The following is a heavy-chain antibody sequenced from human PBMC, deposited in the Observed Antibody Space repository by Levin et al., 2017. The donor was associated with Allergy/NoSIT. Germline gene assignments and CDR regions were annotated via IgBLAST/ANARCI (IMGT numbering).Heavy chain of an antibody. CDR3: ARRAGDFDS. Sequence: ESLKISCNVSGTSVIANYWNWIRQPAGKGLEWIGRIYSNGETKYSSSLQSRVTMSIDTSRNQFYLRLTSLTSADPALYYCARRAGDFDSWGQGILVTVSS. J-gene: IGHJ5*01. CDR1: GTSVIANY. D-gene: IGHD4-17*01. V-gene: IGHV4-4*07. CDR2: IYSNGET.